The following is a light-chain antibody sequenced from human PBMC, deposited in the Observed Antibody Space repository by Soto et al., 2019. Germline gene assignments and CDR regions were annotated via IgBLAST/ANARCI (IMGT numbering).Light chain of an antibody. J-gene: IGKJ4*01. V-gene: IGKV3-20*01. CDR2: AAS. Sequence: EIVLTQSPDTLSLSPGEGATISCRASQSLSSNFLAWYQQRPGQAPRLLIYAASSRATGIPDRFSGSGSGTDFTLTIRRLEPEDFAVYYCQQYGSSPRTFGGGTKVEIK. CDR3: QQYGSSPRT. CDR1: QSLSSNF.